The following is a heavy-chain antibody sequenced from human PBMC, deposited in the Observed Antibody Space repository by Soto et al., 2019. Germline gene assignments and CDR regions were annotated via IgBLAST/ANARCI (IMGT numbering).Heavy chain of an antibody. D-gene: IGHD3-16*01. CDR3: ARAIKRGEVNSYFDY. CDR2: IVVISNTA. J-gene: IGHJ4*02. V-gene: IGHV1-69*06. Sequence: QVVLLQSGAEVKEPGSSVRVSCKVSGSTFNNFAFSWVRQAPGHGPEWMGGIVVISNTADYSQRFQDRVTITADTSTNTLYMELGRVTFEDTAVYYCARAIKRGEVNSYFDYWGQGTLVTVSS. CDR1: GSTFNNFA.